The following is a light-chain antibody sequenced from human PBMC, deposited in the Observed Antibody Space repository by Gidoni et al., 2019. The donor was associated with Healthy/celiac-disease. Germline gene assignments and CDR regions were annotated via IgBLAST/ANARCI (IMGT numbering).Light chain of an antibody. J-gene: IGKJ1*01. CDR1: QSVLYSSNNKNY. CDR3: QQYYSTPWT. CDR2: WAS. Sequence: DIVRTQAPDSLAVSLGGRATINCKSSQSVLYSSNNKNYLAWYQQKPGQPPKLLIYWASTRESVVPDRFSGSGSGTDFTLTISSLQAEDVAVYYCQQYYSTPWTFGQGTKVEIK. V-gene: IGKV4-1*01.